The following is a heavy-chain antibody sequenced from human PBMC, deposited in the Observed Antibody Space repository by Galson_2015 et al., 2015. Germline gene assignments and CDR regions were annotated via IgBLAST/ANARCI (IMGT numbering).Heavy chain of an antibody. V-gene: IGHV3-23*01. D-gene: IGHD6-19*01. J-gene: IGHJ4*02. CDR1: GFTFSSYA. CDR2: IWGSGGST. CDR3: AKPGGTSGWFDY. Sequence: SLRLSCAASGFTFSSYAMSWVRQAPGKGLEWVSAIWGSGGSTYYADSVKGRFTISRDNSKNTLYLQMNSLRAEDTAVYYCAKPGGTSGWFDYWGQGTLVTVSS.